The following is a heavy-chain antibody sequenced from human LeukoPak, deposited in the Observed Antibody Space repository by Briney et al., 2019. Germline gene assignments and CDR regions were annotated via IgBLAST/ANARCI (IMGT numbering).Heavy chain of an antibody. D-gene: IGHD6-19*01. J-gene: IGHJ4*02. CDR1: GFPFSKAW. CDR2: IKSKTDGGTT. Sequence: GGALRLSRAASGFPFSKAWMSWVRQAPGKGLEWVCRIKSKTDGGTTDYAAPVKGRFTISRDDSKNTLYLQMNSLKTEDTAVYYCTTDNYSSGWYPEDYWGQGTLVTVSS. V-gene: IGHV3-15*05. CDR3: TTDNYSSGWYPEDY.